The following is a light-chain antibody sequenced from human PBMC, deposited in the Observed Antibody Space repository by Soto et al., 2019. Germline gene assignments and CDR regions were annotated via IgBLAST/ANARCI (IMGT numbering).Light chain of an antibody. V-gene: IGKV3-15*01. J-gene: IGKJ1*01. Sequence: EIMVTQSPVTLSVSPGDRATLFCRASQSVGSNLAWYQQKPGQAPRLLIYGASTRATGIPARFSGSGSGTEFTLTISSLQSEDFAVYYCQQYNNWPWTFGQGTKVEIK. CDR2: GAS. CDR1: QSVGSN. CDR3: QQYNNWPWT.